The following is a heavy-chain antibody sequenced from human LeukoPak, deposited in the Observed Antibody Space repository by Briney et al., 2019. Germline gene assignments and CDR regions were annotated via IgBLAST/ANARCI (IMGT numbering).Heavy chain of an antibody. Sequence: GGSLRLSCAAAGFTFSSYAMHWVRQAPGKGLEWVSLTYSGGSTYYADSVKGRFTISRDNSKNTLYLQMNSLRAEDTAVYYCASSGVFPHNPLDYWGQGTLVTVSS. J-gene: IGHJ4*02. V-gene: IGHV3-53*01. CDR2: TYSGGST. D-gene: IGHD6-19*01. CDR3: ASSGVFPHNPLDY. CDR1: GFTFSSYA.